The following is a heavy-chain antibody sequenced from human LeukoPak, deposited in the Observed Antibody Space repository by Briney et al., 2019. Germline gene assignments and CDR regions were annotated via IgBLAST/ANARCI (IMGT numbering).Heavy chain of an antibody. CDR1: GGSISSYY. Sequence: SETLSLTCTVSGGSISSYYWSWIRQPPGKGLEWIGYIYYSGSTNYNPSLKSRVTISVDTSKNQFSLKLSSVAAADTAVYYCARQGWYSFDYWGQGTLVTVSS. J-gene: IGHJ4*02. V-gene: IGHV4-59*08. CDR3: ARQGWYSFDY. CDR2: IYYSGST. D-gene: IGHD2-15*01.